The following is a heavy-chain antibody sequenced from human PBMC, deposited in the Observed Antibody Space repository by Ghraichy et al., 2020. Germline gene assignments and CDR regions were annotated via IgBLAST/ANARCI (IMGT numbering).Heavy chain of an antibody. CDR2: IYYSGST. V-gene: IGHV4-31*03. Sequence: SETLSLTCTVSGGSISSGGYYWSWIRQHPGKGLEWIGYIYYSGSTYYNPSLKSRVTISVDTSKNQFSLKLSSVTAADTAVYYCARDQVTSLGYYYYGMDVWGQGTTVTVSS. CDR1: GGSISSGGYY. J-gene: IGHJ6*02. D-gene: IGHD3-16*01. CDR3: ARDQVTSLGYYYYGMDV.